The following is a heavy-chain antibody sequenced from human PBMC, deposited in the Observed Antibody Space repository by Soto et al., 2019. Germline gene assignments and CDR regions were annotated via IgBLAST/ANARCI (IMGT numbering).Heavy chain of an antibody. CDR1: GFTFSSYS. J-gene: IGHJ5*02. D-gene: IGHD3-3*01. V-gene: IGHV3-21*01. CDR2: ISSSSSYI. Sequence: EVQLVESGGGLVKPGGSLRLSCAASGFTFSSYSMNWVRQAPGKGLEWVSSISSSSSYIYYADSVKGRFTISRDNAKNPLYLQMNSLRAEDTAVYYCARDPFNDFWSGYFWLDPWGQGTLVTVSS. CDR3: ARDPFNDFWSGYFWLDP.